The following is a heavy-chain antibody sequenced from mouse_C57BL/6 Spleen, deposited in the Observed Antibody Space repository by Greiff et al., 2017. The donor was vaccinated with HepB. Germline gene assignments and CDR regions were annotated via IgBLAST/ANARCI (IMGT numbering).Heavy chain of an antibody. D-gene: IGHD3-2*02. J-gene: IGHJ4*01. CDR3: ARHARTAQATYAMDY. CDR1: GFTFSSYG. CDR2: ISSGGSYT. V-gene: IGHV5-6*01. Sequence: EVKVVESGGDLVKPGGSLKLSCAASGFTFSSYGMSWVRQTPDKRLEWVATISSGGSYTYYPDSVKGRFTISRDNAKNTLYLQMSSLKSEDTAMYYCARHARTAQATYAMDYWGQGTSVTVSS.